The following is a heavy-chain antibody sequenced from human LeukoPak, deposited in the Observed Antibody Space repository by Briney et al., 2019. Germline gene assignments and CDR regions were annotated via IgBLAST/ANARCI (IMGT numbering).Heavy chain of an antibody. Sequence: QSGRSLRLSCATSGFTLSHYGMHWVRQAPGKGLEWVAVIWSDGTNRYYGDPVKGRFTISRDNFQRTVYLQMNSLRAEDTAVYYCAKDAQRGFDYSNSLDKWGQGTLVTVSS. CDR2: IWSDGTNR. CDR3: AKDAQRGFDYSNSLDK. D-gene: IGHD4-11*01. V-gene: IGHV3-33*06. CDR1: GFTLSHYG. J-gene: IGHJ4*02.